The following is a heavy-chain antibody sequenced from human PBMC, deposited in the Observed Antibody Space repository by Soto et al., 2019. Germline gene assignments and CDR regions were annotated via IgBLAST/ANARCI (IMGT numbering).Heavy chain of an antibody. V-gene: IGHV4-59*01. J-gene: IGHJ5*02. Sequence: SETLSLTCTVSGGSISSYYWSWIRQPPGKGLEWIGYIYYSGSTNYNPSPKSRVTISVDTSKNQFSLKLSSVTAADTAVYYCARESARGWFDPWGQGTLVTVSS. CDR1: GGSISSYY. CDR3: ARESARGWFDP. CDR2: IYYSGST.